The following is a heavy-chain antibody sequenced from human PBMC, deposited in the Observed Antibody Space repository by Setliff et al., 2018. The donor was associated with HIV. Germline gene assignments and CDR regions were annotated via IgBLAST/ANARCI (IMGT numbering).Heavy chain of an antibody. CDR3: ARGGRSWFQNFHGAFDI. J-gene: IGHJ3*02. CDR2: FYQSGNM. CDR1: GYSISSDYF. Sequence: PSETLSLTCAVSGYSISSDYFWGWIRQPPGKRLEWIGSFYQSGNMYYNPSLKSRVTISVDTSKNQFSLRLTSVTAADTAVYYCARGGRSWFQNFHGAFDIWGQGIMVTVSS. D-gene: IGHD3-16*01. V-gene: IGHV4-38-2*01.